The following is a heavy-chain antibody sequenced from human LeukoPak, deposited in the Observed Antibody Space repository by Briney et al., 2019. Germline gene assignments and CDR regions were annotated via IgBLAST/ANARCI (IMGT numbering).Heavy chain of an antibody. CDR1: EYTFTSYD. J-gene: IGHJ5*02. D-gene: IGHD4-23*01. V-gene: IGHV1-8*01. CDR2: MNSSSGST. Sequence: ASVKVSCKASEYTFTSYDINWVRQATGQGLEWMGWMNSSSGSTGYAQKFQGRVTMTRDTSISTAYMELSSLRPEDTAVYFCARSNYGGKRWFDPWGQGTLVIVSS. CDR3: ARSNYGGKRWFDP.